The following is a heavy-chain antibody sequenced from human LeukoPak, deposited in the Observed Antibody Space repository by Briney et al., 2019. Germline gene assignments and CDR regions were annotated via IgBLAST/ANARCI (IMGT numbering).Heavy chain of an antibody. Sequence: PSETLSLTCAVYGGSFSGYYWSWIRQPAGKGLEWIGRVSTSLTTYYNPSLKSRVTMSLDTSENQFSLKLSSVTAADTAMYYCARGYGSGSYSAWGQGTLVTVSS. CDR1: GGSFSGYY. CDR3: ARGYGSGSYSA. CDR2: VSTSLTT. V-gene: IGHV4-59*10. J-gene: IGHJ5*02. D-gene: IGHD3-10*01.